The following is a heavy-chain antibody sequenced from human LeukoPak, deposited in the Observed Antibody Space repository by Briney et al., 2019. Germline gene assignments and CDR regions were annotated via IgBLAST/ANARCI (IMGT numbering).Heavy chain of an antibody. CDR2: IYTSGST. CDR3: ARGSDYCSGGSCYSN. CDR1: GGSISSYY. V-gene: IGHV4-4*07. J-gene: IGHJ4*02. D-gene: IGHD2-15*01. Sequence: SETLSLTCTVSGGSISSYYWSWIRQPAGKGLEWIGRIYTSGSTNYNPSLKSRVTMSVDTSKNQFSLKLSSVTAADTAVYYCARGSDYCSGGSCYSNWGQGTLVTVSS.